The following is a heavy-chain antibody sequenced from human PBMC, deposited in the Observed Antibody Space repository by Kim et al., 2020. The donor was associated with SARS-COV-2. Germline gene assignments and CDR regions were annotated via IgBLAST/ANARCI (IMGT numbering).Heavy chain of an antibody. V-gene: IGHV3-30*02. J-gene: IGHJ4*02. Sequence: GSNKYYADSVKGRFTISRDNSKNTLYLQMNSLKPEDTPVYYCAKTGKGFDYWGQGTLVTVSS. CDR2: GSNK. CDR3: AKTGKGFDY. D-gene: IGHD7-27*01.